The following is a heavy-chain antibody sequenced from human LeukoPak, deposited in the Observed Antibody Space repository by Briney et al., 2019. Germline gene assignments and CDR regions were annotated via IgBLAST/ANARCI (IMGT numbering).Heavy chain of an antibody. CDR3: ARKRGYSSYNWFDP. CDR1: GYTFSRYW. CDR2: IKQDGSEK. V-gene: IGHV3-7*01. J-gene: IGHJ5*02. D-gene: IGHD5-18*01. Sequence: GGSLRLSCAASGYTFSRYWMSWVRQAPGKGLEWVANIKQDGSEKYYVDSVKGRFTISRDNAKNSLYLQMNSLRAEDTAVYYCARKRGYSSYNWFDPWGQGTQVTVSS.